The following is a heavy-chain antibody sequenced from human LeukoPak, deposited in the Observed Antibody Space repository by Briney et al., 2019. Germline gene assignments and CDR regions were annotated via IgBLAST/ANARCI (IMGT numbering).Heavy chain of an antibody. V-gene: IGHV1-69*13. J-gene: IGHJ4*02. CDR3: ARGIDSSGYYYLY. CDR2: IIPIFGTA. Sequence: SVKVSCKASGGTFSSYAISWVRQAPGQGLEWMGGIIPIFGTANYAQKFQGRVTITADESTSTVYMELSSLRSEDTAVYYCARGIDSSGYYYLYWGQGTLVTVSS. D-gene: IGHD3-22*01. CDR1: GGTFSSYA.